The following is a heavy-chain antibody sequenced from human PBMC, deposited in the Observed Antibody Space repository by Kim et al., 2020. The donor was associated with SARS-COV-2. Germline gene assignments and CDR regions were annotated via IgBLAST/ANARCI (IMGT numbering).Heavy chain of an antibody. V-gene: IGHV1-69*01. J-gene: IGHJ4*02. D-gene: IGHD5-18*01. CDR3: ARVTDPRGYFDY. Sequence: NYAQKFQGRVTITADESTSTAYMELSSLRSEDTAVYYCARVTDPRGYFDYWGQGTLVTVSS.